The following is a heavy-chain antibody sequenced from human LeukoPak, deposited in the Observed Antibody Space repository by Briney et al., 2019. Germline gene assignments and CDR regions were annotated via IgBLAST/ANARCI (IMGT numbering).Heavy chain of an antibody. J-gene: IGHJ3*02. Sequence: SGTLSLTCTVSGGSISSSSYYWGWIRQPPGKGLEWIGSIHYSGSTYYNPSLNSRVTISEDTSKNQFSLKLNSVTAADTGIYYCARHSRSAYTGYENAFDIWGQGTMVTVSS. CDR3: ARHSRSAYTGYENAFDI. CDR1: GGSISSSSYY. CDR2: IHYSGST. V-gene: IGHV4-39*01. D-gene: IGHD5-12*01.